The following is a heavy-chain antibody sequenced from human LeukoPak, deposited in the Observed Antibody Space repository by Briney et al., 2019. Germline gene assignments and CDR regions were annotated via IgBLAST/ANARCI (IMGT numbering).Heavy chain of an antibody. J-gene: IGHJ4*02. CDR2: IYQSGTT. D-gene: IGHD5-18*01. Sequence: SETLSLTCTVSNYSISSGYYWGWIRQPPGKGLEWIGSIYQSGTTYDNPPLKSRVTISVNTSKNQFSLRLSSVTAADTAVYYCASDRGYNYGFTYWGQGTLVTVSS. CDR3: ASDRGYNYGFTY. V-gene: IGHV4-38-2*02. CDR1: NYSISSGYY.